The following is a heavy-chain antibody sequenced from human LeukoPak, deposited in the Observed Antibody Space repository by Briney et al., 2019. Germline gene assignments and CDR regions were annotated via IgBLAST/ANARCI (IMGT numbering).Heavy chain of an antibody. V-gene: IGHV4-59*08. CDR1: GSSISSYY. CDR3: ARRGAGITIFGVVTPGAFDI. D-gene: IGHD3-3*01. Sequence: SETLSLTCTVSGSSISSYYWSWIRQPPGKGLEWIGYIYYSGSTNYNPSLKSRVTISVDTSKNQFSLKLSSVTAADTAVYYCARRGAGITIFGVVTPGAFDIWGQGTMVTVSS. CDR2: IYYSGST. J-gene: IGHJ3*02.